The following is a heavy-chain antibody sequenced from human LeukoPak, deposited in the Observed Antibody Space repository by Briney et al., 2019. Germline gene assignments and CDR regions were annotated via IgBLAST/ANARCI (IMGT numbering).Heavy chain of an antibody. CDR1: GLTLSDDP. V-gene: IGHV3-23*01. D-gene: IGHD6-13*01. CDR2: ISAGGGST. CDR3: AKDAAGPEY. Sequence: RGTPRPSCAASGLTLSDDPTRGVRQAPQEGLFWVSGISAGGGSTYYADSVKGRFTISRDNSRNTLYLQMNSLRAEDTAVYYCAKDAAGPEYWGQGTLVTVSS. J-gene: IGHJ4*02.